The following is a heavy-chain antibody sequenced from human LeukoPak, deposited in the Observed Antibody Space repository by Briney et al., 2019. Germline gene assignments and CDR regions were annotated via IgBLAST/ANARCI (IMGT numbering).Heavy chain of an antibody. CDR1: YESISSSSHY. CDR3: ARTKYYFDSSDYFFFDP. D-gene: IGHD3-22*01. V-gene: IGHV4-39*01. CDR2: IDSGRNI. Sequence: SETLSLTRTVSYESISSSSHYWGWIRRPPGKGLEWIGSIDSGRNIHSNPSLDGRDTISVDTSKNQFSLKLSSVTAADTAVYYCARTKYYFDSSDYFFFDPWGQGILVIVSS. J-gene: IGHJ5*02.